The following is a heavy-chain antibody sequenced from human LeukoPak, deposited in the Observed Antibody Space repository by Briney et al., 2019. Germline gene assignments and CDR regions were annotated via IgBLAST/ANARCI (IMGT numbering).Heavy chain of an antibody. D-gene: IGHD3-10*01. V-gene: IGHV4-4*02. CDR1: GGSISSNNW. CDR3: ARGPRFGELLWHWFDP. CDR2: IYHSGSA. J-gene: IGHJ5*02. Sequence: WETLSLTCGVSGGSISSNNWWSWVRQPPGQGREWIGEIYHSGSANYNPSLKSRVTISADKSKNQLSLKLISVTAADTAVYYCARGPRFGELLWHWFDPWGQGTLVTVSS.